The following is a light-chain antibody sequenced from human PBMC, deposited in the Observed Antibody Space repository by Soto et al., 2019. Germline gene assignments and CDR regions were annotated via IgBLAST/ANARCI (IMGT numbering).Light chain of an antibody. CDR2: DIN. J-gene: IGLJ1*01. V-gene: IGLV2-14*03. Sequence: QSALTQPASVSGSPGQSIAISCTGTSSDVGVYNHVSWYQQHPGKAPKLMIYDINNRPSGVSDRFSGSKSGNTASLTISGLQAEDEADYYCRSYTSSYTYVFGTGTKVTVL. CDR1: SSDVGVYNH. CDR3: RSYTSSYTYV.